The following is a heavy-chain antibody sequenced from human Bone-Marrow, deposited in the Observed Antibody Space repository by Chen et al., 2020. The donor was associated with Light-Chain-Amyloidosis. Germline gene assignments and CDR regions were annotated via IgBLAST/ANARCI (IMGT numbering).Heavy chain of an antibody. Sequence: EVQLEQSGPEVKKPGESLKISCKGSGYTFPNYWIGWVRQMPGKGLEWMGVIYPDASEARYSPSFEGQVTISADKSITTAYLQWRSLKASDTAMYYCARRRDGYNFDYWGQGTLVTVSS. CDR1: GYTFPNYW. CDR2: IYPDASEA. V-gene: IGHV5-51*01. D-gene: IGHD5-12*01. CDR3: ARRRDGYNFDY. J-gene: IGHJ4*02.